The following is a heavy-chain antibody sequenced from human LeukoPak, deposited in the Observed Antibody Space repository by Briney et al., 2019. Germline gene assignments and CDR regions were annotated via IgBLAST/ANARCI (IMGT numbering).Heavy chain of an antibody. J-gene: IGHJ6*03. CDR2: ISPSGGST. V-gene: IGHV1-46*03. CDR1: GYTFTSNY. CDR3: AGSTSNYYMDV. Sequence: GASVKVSCKAFGYTFTSNYMHWVRQAPGQGPEWMGVISPSGGSTTYAQKFQGRVTMTEDTSTDTAYMELSSLRSEDTAVYYCAGSTSNYYMDVWGKGTTVTISS. D-gene: IGHD2-2*01.